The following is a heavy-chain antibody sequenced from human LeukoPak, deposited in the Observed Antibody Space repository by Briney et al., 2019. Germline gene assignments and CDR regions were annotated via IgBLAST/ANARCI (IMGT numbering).Heavy chain of an antibody. J-gene: IGHJ3*02. D-gene: IGHD4-23*01. V-gene: IGHV3-53*01. Sequence: PGGSLRLSCAASGFTVSSNYMSWVRQASEKGLEWVSILYSGCSAYYSDSVKGRFTISRDNSKNTLYLQINSLRVEDTAVYYCARTTVESGRYDAFDIWGQGTLVSVSS. CDR1: GFTVSSNY. CDR3: ARTTVESGRYDAFDI. CDR2: LYSGCSA.